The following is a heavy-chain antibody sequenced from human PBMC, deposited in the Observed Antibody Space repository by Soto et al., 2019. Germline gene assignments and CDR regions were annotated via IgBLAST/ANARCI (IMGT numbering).Heavy chain of an antibody. CDR2: INHSGST. V-gene: IGHV4-34*01. CDR3: AKSGYSYVGFDY. J-gene: IGHJ4*02. D-gene: IGHD5-18*01. CDR1: GGSFSGYY. Sequence: TSETLSLTCAVYGGSFSGYYWSWIRQPPGKGLEWIGEINHSGSTNYNPSLKSRVTISVDTSKNQFSLKLSSVTAADTAVYYCAKSGYSYVGFDYWGQGTLVT.